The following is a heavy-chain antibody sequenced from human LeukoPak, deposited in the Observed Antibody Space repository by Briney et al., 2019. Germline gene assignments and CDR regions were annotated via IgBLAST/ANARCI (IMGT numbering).Heavy chain of an antibody. CDR2: IKQDGSEK. CDR3: ARDRLRFLEWLSRPS. D-gene: IGHD3-3*01. J-gene: IGHJ5*02. Sequence: GGSLRLSCAASGFTFSGYWMTWVRQAPGKGLEWVANIKQDGSEKYYVDSVKGRFTISRDNAKNSLYLQMNSLRAEDTAVYYCARDRLRFLEWLSRPSWGQGTLVTVSS. CDR1: GFTFSGYW. V-gene: IGHV3-7*01.